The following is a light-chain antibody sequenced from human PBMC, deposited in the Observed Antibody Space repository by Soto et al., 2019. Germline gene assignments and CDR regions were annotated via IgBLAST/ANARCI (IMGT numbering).Light chain of an antibody. J-gene: IGKJ2*01. CDR3: QQSYSIPYT. Sequence: DIQMTQSPSSLSASVGDRVTITCRASQSISSYLNWYQQKPGKAPKLLIYAASSLQSGVPSRFSGSGSGTDFSLSISSLQPEDFATYYCQQSYSIPYTFGQVTKLEIK. V-gene: IGKV1-39*01. CDR1: QSISSY. CDR2: AAS.